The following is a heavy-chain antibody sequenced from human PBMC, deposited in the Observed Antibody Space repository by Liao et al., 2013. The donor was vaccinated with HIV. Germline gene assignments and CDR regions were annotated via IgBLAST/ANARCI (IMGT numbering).Heavy chain of an antibody. J-gene: IGHJ4*02. CDR1: GDSITRGSYF. CDR3: ARVLPRLGMMYYFDY. Sequence: QVQLQESGPGLVKPSQTLSLTCTVSGDSITRGSYFWSWLRQPAGKRLEWIGRIYTGGSTNYNPSFKSRVTISSDTSKNQFSLKLSSVTAADTAVYYCARVLPRLGMMYYFDYWGQGTLVTVSS. V-gene: IGHV4-61*02. D-gene: IGHD7-27*01. CDR2: IYTGGST.